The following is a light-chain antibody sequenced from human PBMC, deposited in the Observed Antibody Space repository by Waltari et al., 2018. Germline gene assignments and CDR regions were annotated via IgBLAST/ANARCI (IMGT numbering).Light chain of an antibody. CDR2: ENK. CDR1: SSNVGDNY. Sequence: QSVLTQPPSVSAAPGQKVTISCSGSSSNVGDNYVAWYQHLPGTAPRLIIYENKIRPSGIPDQFSGSKSGTSATLAITGLQTGDEADYYCGTWDSSLSVVVFGGGTKVTVL. CDR3: GTWDSSLSVVV. J-gene: IGLJ2*01. V-gene: IGLV1-51*02.